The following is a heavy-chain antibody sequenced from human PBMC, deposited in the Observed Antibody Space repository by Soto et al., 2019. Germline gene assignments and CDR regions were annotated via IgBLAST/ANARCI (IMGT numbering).Heavy chain of an antibody. CDR1: GGSISSYY. Sequence: QVQLQESGPELVKPSETLSLTCTVSGGSISSYYWSWIRQPPGKGLEWIGYIYYSGSTNYNPSLKSRVTISVDTSKNQFSLKLSSVTAADTAVYYCARAERFLRFYGMDVWGQGTTVTVSS. CDR2: IYYSGST. D-gene: IGHD3-3*01. CDR3: ARAERFLRFYGMDV. J-gene: IGHJ6*02. V-gene: IGHV4-59*01.